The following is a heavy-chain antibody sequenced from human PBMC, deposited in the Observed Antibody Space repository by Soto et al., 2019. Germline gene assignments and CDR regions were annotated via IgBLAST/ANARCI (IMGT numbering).Heavy chain of an antibody. J-gene: IGHJ5*02. D-gene: IGHD2-15*01. CDR3: AREALGYCSGGSCYSENHMYNWFDP. CDR2: INHSGST. Sequence: QVQLQQWGAGLLKPSETLSLTCAVYGGSFSGYYWSWIRQPPGKGLEWIGEINHSGSTNYNPSLKSRVTISVDPSKNQFSLKLSSVTAADTAVYYCAREALGYCSGGSCYSENHMYNWFDPWGQGTLVTVSS. V-gene: IGHV4-34*01. CDR1: GGSFSGYY.